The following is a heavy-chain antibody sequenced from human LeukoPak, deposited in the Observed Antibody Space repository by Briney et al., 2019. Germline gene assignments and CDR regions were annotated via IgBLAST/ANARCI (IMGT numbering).Heavy chain of an antibody. CDR3: TRDQGVVVPAAMGYYYYYGMDA. J-gene: IGHJ6*02. D-gene: IGHD2-2*01. Sequence: GGSLRLSCTASGFTFGDYAMSWVRQAPGKGLEWVGFIRSKAYGGTTEYAASVKGRFTISRDDSKSIAYLQMNSLKTEDTAVYYCTRDQGVVVPAAMGYYYYYGMDAWGQGTTVTVSS. CDR1: GFTFGDYA. CDR2: IRSKAYGGTT. V-gene: IGHV3-49*04.